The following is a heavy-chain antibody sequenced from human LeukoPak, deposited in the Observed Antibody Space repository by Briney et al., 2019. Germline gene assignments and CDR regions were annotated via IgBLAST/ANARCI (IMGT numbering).Heavy chain of an antibody. Sequence: GGSLRLSCAASGFTLGSYWMHWVRQAPGQGLAWVSRVNTDGSRTTYAESVKGRFAISKDNAKNTLYLQMNGLRAEDTAVYYCARELGVGVIGDAFDIWGQGTVVTVSS. D-gene: IGHD3-22*01. CDR1: GFTLGSYW. V-gene: IGHV3-74*01. CDR2: VNTDGSRT. J-gene: IGHJ3*02. CDR3: ARELGVGVIGDAFDI.